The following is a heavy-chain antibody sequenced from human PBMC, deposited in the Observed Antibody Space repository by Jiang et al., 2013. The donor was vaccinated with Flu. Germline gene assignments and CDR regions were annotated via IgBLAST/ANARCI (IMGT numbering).Heavy chain of an antibody. Sequence: GPGLVKPSETLSLTCTVSGGSVSSGSYYWSWIRQPPGKGLEWIGYIYYSGSTNYNPSLKSRVTISVDTSKNQFSLKLSSVTAADTAVYYCARAVQQWLVPGRYYFDYWGQGTLVTVSS. CDR1: GGSVSSGSYY. D-gene: IGHD6-19*01. CDR2: IYYSGST. V-gene: IGHV4-61*01. CDR3: ARAVQQWLVPGRYYFDY. J-gene: IGHJ4*02.